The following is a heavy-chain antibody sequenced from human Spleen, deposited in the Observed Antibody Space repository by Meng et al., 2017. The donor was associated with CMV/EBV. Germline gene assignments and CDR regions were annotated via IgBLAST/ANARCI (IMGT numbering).Heavy chain of an antibody. CDR3: AKGSTIAAAVELDY. D-gene: IGHD6-13*01. Sequence: GGSLRLSCAASGFTFSNYAMNWVRQAPGKGLEWVSGISGHGGSTYYADSVKGRFTISRDNSKNTLYVQMNSLRAEDKAVYYCAKGSTIAAAVELDYWGQGTLVTVSS. CDR1: GFTFSNYA. V-gene: IGHV3-23*01. CDR2: ISGHGGST. J-gene: IGHJ4*02.